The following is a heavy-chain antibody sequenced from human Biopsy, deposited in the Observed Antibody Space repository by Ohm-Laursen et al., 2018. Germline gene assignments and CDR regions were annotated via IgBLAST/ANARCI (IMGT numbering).Heavy chain of an antibody. J-gene: IGHJ4*02. CDR2: IYDRGSTA. V-gene: IGHV4-61*01. CDR3: ARGMRSSGWPYFAS. D-gene: IGHD6-19*01. Sequence: GTLSLTCTVSGASVSSGSFYWTWIRQPPGLGLEYIGYIYDRGSTANYNPSLESRVTMSVDMPKNQFSLKLSSVTAADTAIYYCARGMRSSGWPYFASWGQGTLVTVSS. CDR1: GASVSSGSFY.